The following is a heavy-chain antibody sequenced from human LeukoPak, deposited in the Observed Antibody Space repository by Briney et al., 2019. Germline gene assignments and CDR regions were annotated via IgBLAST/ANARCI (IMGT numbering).Heavy chain of an antibody. J-gene: IGHJ5*02. CDR3: ARVSGPLQNWFDP. CDR1: GGSISSYY. D-gene: IGHD6-19*01. V-gene: IGHV4-59*01. Sequence: SETLSLTCTVSGGSISSYYWSWIRQPPAKGLEWIGYIYYSGSTNYNPSLKSRVTISVDTSKNQFSLKLSSVTAADTAVYYCARVSGPLQNWFDPWGQGTLVTVSS. CDR2: IYYSGST.